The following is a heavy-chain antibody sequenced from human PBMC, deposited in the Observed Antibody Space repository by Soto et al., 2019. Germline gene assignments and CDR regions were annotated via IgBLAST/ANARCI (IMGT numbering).Heavy chain of an antibody. CDR1: VFTFSSYA. CDR3: AKSSWNLTIFGVVTPAIQEWFEP. CDR2: ISGSGGST. Sequence: PGGSLRLSCAASVFTFSSYAMSLVRQAPGKGLEWVSAISGSGGSTYYADSVKGRFTISRYNSKNTLYLQMNSLRAEDTAVYYCAKSSWNLTIFGVVTPAIQEWFEPWGQGTMVTVSS. D-gene: IGHD3-3*01. J-gene: IGHJ5*02. V-gene: IGHV3-23*01.